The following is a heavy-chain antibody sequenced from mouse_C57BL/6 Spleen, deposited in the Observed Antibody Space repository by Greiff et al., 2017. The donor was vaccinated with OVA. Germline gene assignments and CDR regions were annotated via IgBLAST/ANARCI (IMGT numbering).Heavy chain of an antibody. D-gene: IGHD2-3*01. CDR1: GYTFTSYW. CDR3: ARWGDGYYYAMDY. CDR2: IHPNSGST. V-gene: IGHV1-64*01. J-gene: IGHJ4*01. Sequence: QVQLQQPGAELVKPGASVKLSCKASGYTFTSYWMHWVKQRPGQGLEWIGMIHPNSGSTNYNEKFKSKATLTVDKSSSTAYVQLSSLTSEDSAVYYCARWGDGYYYAMDYWGQGTSVTVSS.